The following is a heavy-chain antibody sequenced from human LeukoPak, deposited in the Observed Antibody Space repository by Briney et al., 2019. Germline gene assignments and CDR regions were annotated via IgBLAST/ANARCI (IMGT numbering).Heavy chain of an antibody. CDR1: GFTFSSYA. Sequence: PGGSLRLSCAASGFTFSSYAMHWVRQAPGKGLEYVSAISSNGRSTYYAKSVKGRFTSSRDNSKNTLFLQMGSLDAEDRAVYYCARGGSIAARPLDYWGQGSLVTVSS. V-gene: IGHV3-64*01. D-gene: IGHD6-6*01. CDR3: ARGGSIAARPLDY. CDR2: ISSNGRST. J-gene: IGHJ4*02.